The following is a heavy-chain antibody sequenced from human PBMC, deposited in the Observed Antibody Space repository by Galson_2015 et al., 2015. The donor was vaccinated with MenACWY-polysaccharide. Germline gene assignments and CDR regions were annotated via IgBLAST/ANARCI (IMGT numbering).Heavy chain of an antibody. J-gene: IGHJ4*02. V-gene: IGHV1-8*01. Sequence: SVKVSCKASGYTFTNYDINWVRLAPGQGLEWMAWMNPKSGYSGYAQKFHGRVTLTKDTSISTAYLELSSLRSEDTAMYYCARTNGDFDFWGQGTLITVS. CDR2: MNPKSGYS. CDR1: GYTFTNYD. CDR3: ARTNGDFDF. D-gene: IGHD4-17*01.